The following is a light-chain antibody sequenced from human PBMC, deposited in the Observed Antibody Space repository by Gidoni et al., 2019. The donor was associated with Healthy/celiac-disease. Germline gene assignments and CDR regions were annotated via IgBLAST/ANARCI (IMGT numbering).Light chain of an antibody. CDR3: QQGNSYPRT. V-gene: IGKV1-9*01. J-gene: IGKJ1*01. Sequence: DIQLTQSPSFLSASVGDRVTITCRASQGVSSYLAWYQQKPGKAPKLLIYAASTLQSGVPSRFSGSGSGTEFTLTISSLQPADFATYYCQQGNSYPRTFGQGTKVEIK. CDR2: AAS. CDR1: QGVSSY.